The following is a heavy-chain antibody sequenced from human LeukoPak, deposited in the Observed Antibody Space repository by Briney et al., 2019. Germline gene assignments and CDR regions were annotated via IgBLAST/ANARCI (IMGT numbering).Heavy chain of an antibody. CDR1: GCSVSSGSYY. CDR3: ARVGSGSYFDY. V-gene: IGHV4-61*01. J-gene: IGHJ4*02. Sequence: PSETLSLTCTVSGCSVSSGSYYWSWIRQPPGKGLEWIGYIYYSGSTNYNPSLKSRVTISVDTSKNQFSLKLSSVTAADTAVYYCARVGSGSYFDYWGQGTLVTVSS. D-gene: IGHD1-26*01. CDR2: IYYSGST.